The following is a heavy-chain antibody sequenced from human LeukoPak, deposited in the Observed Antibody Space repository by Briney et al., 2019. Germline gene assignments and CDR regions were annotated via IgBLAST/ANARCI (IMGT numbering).Heavy chain of an antibody. CDR2: FDPEDGET. J-gene: IGHJ4*02. V-gene: IGHV1-24*01. CDR3: ARDQGTAGTFDY. D-gene: IGHD1-1*01. CDR1: GYTLTELS. Sequence: ASAKVSCKVSGYTLTELSMHWVRQAPGKGLEWMGGFDPEDGETIYAQKFQGRVTMTEDTSTDTAYMELSSLRSEDTAVYYCARDQGTAGTFDYWGQGTLVTVSS.